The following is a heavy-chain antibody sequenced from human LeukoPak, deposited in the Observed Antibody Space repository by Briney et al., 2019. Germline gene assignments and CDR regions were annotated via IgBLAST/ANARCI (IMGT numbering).Heavy chain of an antibody. CDR2: TYDSSKWYN. J-gene: IGHJ6*02. CDR3: ARGSFLAV. CDR1: GDSVSGSSVA. V-gene: IGHV6-1*01. Sequence: SQTLSLTFASSGDSVSGSSVALNWIRQAPSRGLEWVGRTYDSSKWYNYYALSVKSRITINPDISKNPSSLPMTSVTPEDPDVYYCARGSFLAVWGQGTTVTVSS.